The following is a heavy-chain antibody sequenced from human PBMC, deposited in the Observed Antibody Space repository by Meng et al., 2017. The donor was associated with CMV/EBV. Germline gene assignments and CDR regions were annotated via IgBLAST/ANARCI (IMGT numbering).Heavy chain of an antibody. CDR2: ISSSSSYI. Sequence: GESLKISCAASGFTFSSYSMNWVRQAPGKGLEWVSSISSSSSYIYYADSVKGRFTISRDNAKNSLYLQMNSLRAEDTAVYYCARLERFLEWLISKTSYGMDVWGQGTTVTVS. J-gene: IGHJ6*02. V-gene: IGHV3-21*01. CDR3: ARLERFLEWLISKTSYGMDV. D-gene: IGHD3-3*01. CDR1: GFTFSSYS.